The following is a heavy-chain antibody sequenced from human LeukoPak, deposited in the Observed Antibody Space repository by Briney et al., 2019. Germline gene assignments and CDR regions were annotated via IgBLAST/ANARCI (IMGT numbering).Heavy chain of an antibody. Sequence: ASVKVSCKASGYTFTVYYIHWVRQAPGQGLEWMGWINPNSGGTNYAQRFQGRVTMTRDTSFSTAYMELSRLRSDDTAVYYCAKSRLYCSSTSCSGDAFDIWGQGTMVTVSS. V-gene: IGHV1-2*02. J-gene: IGHJ3*02. CDR1: GYTFTVYY. CDR3: AKSRLYCSSTSCSGDAFDI. CDR2: INPNSGGT. D-gene: IGHD2-2*01.